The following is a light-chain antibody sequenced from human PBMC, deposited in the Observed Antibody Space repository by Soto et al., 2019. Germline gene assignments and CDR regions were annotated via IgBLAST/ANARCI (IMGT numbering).Light chain of an antibody. V-gene: IGKV3-20*01. J-gene: IGKJ2*01. CDR2: VVS. Sequence: EIVLTQSPGTLSLSPGERATLSCRASQSVSTNYLAWYQQKPGQAPRLLISVVSSRATGIPDRFSGSGSGTDFTLTISRLEPEDLAVYYCQQYSNSLYSFGEGTKLEIK. CDR3: QQYSNSLYS. CDR1: QSVSTNY.